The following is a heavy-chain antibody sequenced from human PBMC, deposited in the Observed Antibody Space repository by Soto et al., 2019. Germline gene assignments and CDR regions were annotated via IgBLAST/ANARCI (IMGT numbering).Heavy chain of an antibody. CDR3: ARRYGWAFDI. D-gene: IGHD3-16*01. CDR2: IYYSGST. Sequence: QVQLQESGPGLVKPSETLSLTCTVSGGSISSYYWSWIRQPPGKGLEWIGYIYYSGSTNYNPSLKSRVTISVDTSKNPFSPKLSSVTAADTAVYYCARRYGWAFDIWGQGTMVTVSS. V-gene: IGHV4-59*08. J-gene: IGHJ3*02. CDR1: GGSISSYY.